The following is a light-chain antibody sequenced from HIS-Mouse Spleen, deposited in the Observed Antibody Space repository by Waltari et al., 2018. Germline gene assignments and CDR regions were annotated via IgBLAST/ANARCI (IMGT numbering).Light chain of an antibody. CDR3: SSYAGSNNL. J-gene: IGLJ3*02. V-gene: IGLV2-8*01. CDR2: EVS. Sequence: QSALTQPPSASGSPGQSVTISCTGTSSDVGGYNYVSWYQQHPGKAPKLMIYEVSERPSGFPDRFSGSKSGNTASLTVSGLQAEDEADYYCSSYAGSNNLFGGGTKLTVL. CDR1: SSDVGGYNY.